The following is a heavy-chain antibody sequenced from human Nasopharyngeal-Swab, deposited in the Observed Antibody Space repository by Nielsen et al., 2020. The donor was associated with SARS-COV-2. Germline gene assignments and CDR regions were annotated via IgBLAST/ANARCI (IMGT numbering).Heavy chain of an antibody. D-gene: IGHD4-17*01. CDR1: GGSFTTYS. Sequence: SETLSLTCAVYGGSFTTYSWIWIRQPPGKGLEWIGEINHIGSTNYNTYNPSLNSRVTISLATSKNQFSLTLTSVTAADTAIYFCARGRYYGVYDYWGQGALVTVSS. CDR3: ARGRYYGVYDY. CDR2: INHIGST. J-gene: IGHJ4*02. V-gene: IGHV4-34*01.